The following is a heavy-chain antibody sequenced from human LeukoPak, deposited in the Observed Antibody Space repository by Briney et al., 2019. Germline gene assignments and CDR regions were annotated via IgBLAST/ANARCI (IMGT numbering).Heavy chain of an antibody. V-gene: IGHV3-9*01. D-gene: IGHD3-10*01. Sequence: GGSLRLSCAASGFTFDDYAMHWVRQAPGKGLEWVSGISWNSGSIGYADSVKGRFTISRDNAKNSLYLQMNSLRAEDTALYYCAKAELYYYGSEFDYWGQGTLVTVSS. CDR1: GFTFDDYA. CDR2: ISWNSGSI. J-gene: IGHJ4*02. CDR3: AKAELYYYGSEFDY.